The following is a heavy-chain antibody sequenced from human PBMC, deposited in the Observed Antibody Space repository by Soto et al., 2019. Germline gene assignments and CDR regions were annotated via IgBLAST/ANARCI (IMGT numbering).Heavy chain of an antibody. V-gene: IGHV3-23*01. CDR1: GFTFSSYA. CDR2: ISGSGGST. Sequence: PGGSLRLSCAASGFTFSSYAMSWVRQAPGKGLEWVSAISGSGGSTYYADSVKGRFIISRDNSKNTLYLQMNSLRAEDTAVYYCAKWDYSNYVGNYWGQGTLVNVSS. CDR3: AKWDYSNYVGNY. D-gene: IGHD4-4*01. J-gene: IGHJ4*02.